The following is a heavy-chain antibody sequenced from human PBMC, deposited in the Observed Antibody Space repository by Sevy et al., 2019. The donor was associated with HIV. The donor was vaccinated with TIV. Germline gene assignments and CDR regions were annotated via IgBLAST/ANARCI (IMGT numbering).Heavy chain of an antibody. Sequence: GGSLRLFCAASGFTFSSYSMNWVRQAPGKGLEWVSSISSSSSYIYYADSVKGRFTISRDNAKNSLYLQMNSLRAEDTAVYYCARKLRVPAETLYYFDYWGQGTLVTVSS. D-gene: IGHD2-2*01. CDR2: ISSSSSYI. J-gene: IGHJ4*02. CDR3: ARKLRVPAETLYYFDY. V-gene: IGHV3-21*01. CDR1: GFTFSSYS.